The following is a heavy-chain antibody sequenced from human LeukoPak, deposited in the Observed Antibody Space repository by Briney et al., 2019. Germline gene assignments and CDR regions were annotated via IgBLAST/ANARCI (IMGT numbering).Heavy chain of an antibody. CDR3: AKVYYDNSGYRPLDF. CDR2: IKEDESEK. J-gene: IGHJ4*02. V-gene: IGHV3-7*01. Sequence: GGSLRLSCAASGLTFSSSAMSWVRQAPGKGLEWAAHIKEDESEKHYVDSVKGRFTISRDNAKNSLYLQMNSLRVEDTAVYYCAKVYYDNSGYRPLDFWGQGALVTVSS. CDR1: GLTFSSSA. D-gene: IGHD3-22*01.